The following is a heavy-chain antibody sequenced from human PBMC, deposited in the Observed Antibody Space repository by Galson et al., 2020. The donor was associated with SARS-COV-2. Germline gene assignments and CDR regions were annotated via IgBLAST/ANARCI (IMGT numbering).Heavy chain of an antibody. J-gene: IGHJ4*02. CDR3: AKGQGGAPFTFDY. Sequence: GESLKISCAASGFTFDDYTMHWVRQAPGKGLEWVSLISWDGGSTYYADSVKGRFTISRDNSKNSLYLQMNSLRTEDTALYYCAKGQGGAPFTFDYWGQGTLVTVSS. D-gene: IGHD1-26*01. CDR1: GFTFDDYT. CDR2: ISWDGGST. V-gene: IGHV3-43*01.